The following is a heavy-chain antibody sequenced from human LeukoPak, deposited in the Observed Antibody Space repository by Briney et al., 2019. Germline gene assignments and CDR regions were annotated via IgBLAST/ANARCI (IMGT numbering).Heavy chain of an antibody. Sequence: GGSLRLSCAASGFPFSSYAMSWVRQAPGKGLEWVSAISASGSIYYAESVKGRFTISRDNSKNTLYLQMNSLRIEDTAVYYCAKDPTTVVNPFDYWGQGTLVTVSS. J-gene: IGHJ4*02. V-gene: IGHV3-23*01. CDR3: AKDPTTVVNPFDY. D-gene: IGHD4-23*01. CDR2: ISASGSI. CDR1: GFPFSSYA.